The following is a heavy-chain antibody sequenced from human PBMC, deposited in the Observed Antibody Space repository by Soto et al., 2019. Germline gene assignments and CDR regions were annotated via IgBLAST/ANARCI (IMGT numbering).Heavy chain of an antibody. CDR3: ARNQITYYDNMNGSLSYFDC. CDR1: GGSISNGGYY. D-gene: IGHD3-22*01. J-gene: IGHJ4*02. V-gene: IGHV4-31*03. CDR2: IYYTGST. Sequence: QVQLQESGPGLVKPSQTLSLTCTVSGGSISNGGYYWTWIRQHPGKGLEAIGHIYYTGSTFYNPSLKGRVAISIDTSKNQFSLKLTSVTAADTAVYYCARNQITYYDNMNGSLSYFDCWGQGTLVPVSS.